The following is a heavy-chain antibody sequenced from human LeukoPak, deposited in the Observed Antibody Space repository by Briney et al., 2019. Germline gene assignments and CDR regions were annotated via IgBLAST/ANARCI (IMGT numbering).Heavy chain of an antibody. Sequence: LTGGSLRLSCAASGFTFSSYAMSWVRQAPGKGLEWVSAISGSGGSTYYADSVKGRFTISRDNSKNTLYLQMNSLRAEDTAVYYCAKDTGSGWYSISRGHRDYWGQGTLVTVSS. V-gene: IGHV3-23*01. CDR2: ISGSGGST. J-gene: IGHJ4*02. CDR1: GFTFSSYA. D-gene: IGHD6-19*01. CDR3: AKDTGSGWYSISRGHRDY.